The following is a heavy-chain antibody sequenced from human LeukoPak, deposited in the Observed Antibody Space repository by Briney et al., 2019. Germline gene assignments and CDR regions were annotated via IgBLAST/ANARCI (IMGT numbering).Heavy chain of an antibody. CDR3: ARGEGSSSWYYFDY. CDR1: GFTFSSYA. V-gene: IGHV3-30-3*01. Sequence: GGSLRLSCAASGFTFSSYAMHWVRQAPGMGLEWVAVISYDGSNKYYADSVKGRFTISRDNSKNTLYLQMNSLRAEDTAVYYCARGEGSSSWYYFDYWGQGTLVTVSS. CDR2: ISYDGSNK. D-gene: IGHD6-13*01. J-gene: IGHJ4*02.